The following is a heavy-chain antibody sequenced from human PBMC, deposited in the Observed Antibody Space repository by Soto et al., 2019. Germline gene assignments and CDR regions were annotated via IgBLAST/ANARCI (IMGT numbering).Heavy chain of an antibody. J-gene: IGHJ4*02. Sequence: GGSLRLSCATSGFSFSRYSMNWVRPAPGKGLEWVSYISSSSTIYYADSVKGRFTISRDNAKNSLYLQMNSLRADDTAVYYCARARSTGIGFALEYWGQGTLVTVSS. D-gene: IGHD3-10*01. CDR2: ISSSSTI. CDR3: ARARSTGIGFALEY. V-gene: IGHV3-48*01. CDR1: GFSFSRYS.